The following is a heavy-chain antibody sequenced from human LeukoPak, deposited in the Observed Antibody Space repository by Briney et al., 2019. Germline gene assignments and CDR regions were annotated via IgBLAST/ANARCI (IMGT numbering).Heavy chain of an antibody. D-gene: IGHD5-18*01. CDR1: GYTFTGYY. Sequence: GSVKVSCKASGYTFTGYYMHWVRQAPGQGLEWMGWINPNSGVTDYAQNFQGRVTMTRDTSISTAYVELSRLRSDDTAVYYCARGTGEGYTYGRYYFDYWGQGTLVTVSS. J-gene: IGHJ4*02. CDR2: INPNSGVT. V-gene: IGHV1-2*02. CDR3: ARGTGEGYTYGRYYFDY.